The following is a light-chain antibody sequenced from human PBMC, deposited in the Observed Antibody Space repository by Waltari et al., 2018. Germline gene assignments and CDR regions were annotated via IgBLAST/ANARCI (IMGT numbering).Light chain of an antibody. V-gene: IGKV2-28*01. CDR1: QSLLHSNGYTF. Sequence: DIVMTQSPLFLPVTPGEPASISCRSSQSLLHSNGYTFLDWYLQKPGQSPQLLIYMVSHRPSGVPYMFRGIRSGTDFTRKISRVVAEDVGIYYCMQARQTPWTFGQGTRVEIK. CDR2: MVS. J-gene: IGKJ1*01. CDR3: MQARQTPWT.